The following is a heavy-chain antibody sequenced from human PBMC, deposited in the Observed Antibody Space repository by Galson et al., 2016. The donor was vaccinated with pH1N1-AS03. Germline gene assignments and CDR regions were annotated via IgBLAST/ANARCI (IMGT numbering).Heavy chain of an antibody. J-gene: IGHJ6*02. CDR3: ARGRVFDDSYYGLDV. CDR2: ISFDSSNK. CDR1: GFDFSRSP. D-gene: IGHD3-10*02. Sequence: SLRLSCATSGFDFSRSPMHWVRQAPGKGLEWVSVISFDSSNKRYADSVEGRLVISRDNSNNMVYLQMNSLRSEDTAVYYCARGRVFDDSYYGLDVWGQGTSVIVSS. V-gene: IGHV3-30*09.